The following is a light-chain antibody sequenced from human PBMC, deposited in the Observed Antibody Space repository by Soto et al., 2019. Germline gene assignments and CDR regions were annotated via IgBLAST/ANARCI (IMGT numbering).Light chain of an antibody. CDR3: QQRSNWPLT. J-gene: IGKJ4*01. CDR1: QSVSSTY. CDR2: DAS. V-gene: IGKV3-11*01. Sequence: EIVLPQSPGTLSFSPGERSTLSSISSQSVSSTYLAWCQQKPGQAPRLLIYDASNRATGIPARFSGSGSGTDFTLTISSLEPEDFAVYYCQQRSNWPLTFGGGTKVDI.